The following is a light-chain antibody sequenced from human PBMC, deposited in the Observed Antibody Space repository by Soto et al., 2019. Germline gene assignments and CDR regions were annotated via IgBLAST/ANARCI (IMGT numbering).Light chain of an antibody. J-gene: IGKJ1*01. CDR3: QQYNNWPPT. CDR1: QSVSSN. Sequence: EIVMTQSPATLSVSPGERVTLSCRAGQSVSSNLAWYQQKPGQAPRLLIYGASTRATGIPARFSGSGSGTEFTLTISSLQSEDFAVYYCQQYNNWPPTFGQGTKVDNK. V-gene: IGKV3-15*01. CDR2: GAS.